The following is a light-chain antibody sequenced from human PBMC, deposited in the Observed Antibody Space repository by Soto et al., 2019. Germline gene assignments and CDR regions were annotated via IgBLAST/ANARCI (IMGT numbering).Light chain of an antibody. J-gene: IGKJ3*01. V-gene: IGKV3-15*01. CDR1: QYISNN. CDR2: GAS. CDR3: QQYSKWPPH. Sequence: EIVMTQSPATLSVSPGERATLSCRASQYISNNLAWYQQKLGQAPRLLVYGASNRATGIPARFSGSGSGTEFTLTSSGLQSEDFAVYYCQQYSKWPPHFGPGTTVDIK.